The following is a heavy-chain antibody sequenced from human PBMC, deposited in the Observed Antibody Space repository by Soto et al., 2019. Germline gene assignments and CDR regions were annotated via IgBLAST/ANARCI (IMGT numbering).Heavy chain of an antibody. V-gene: IGHV1-18*01. CDR2: ISAYNGNT. Sequence: QVQLVQSGAEVKKPGASVKVSCKASGYTFTSYGISWARQAPGQGLEWMGWISAYNGNTNYAQKLQARVTMTTDTPKSTAYMELGSLRSDDTAVYYCARDYLAHPDCGGDCSSYGMDVWGQGTTVTVSS. CDR1: GYTFTSYG. J-gene: IGHJ6*02. D-gene: IGHD2-21*02. CDR3: ARDYLAHPDCGGDCSSYGMDV.